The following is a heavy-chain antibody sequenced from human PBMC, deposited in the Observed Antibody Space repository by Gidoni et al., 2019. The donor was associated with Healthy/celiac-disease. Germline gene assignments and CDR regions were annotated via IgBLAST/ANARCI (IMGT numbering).Heavy chain of an antibody. CDR1: GSSISSSSYY. D-gene: IGHD3-10*01. J-gene: IGHJ6*02. CDR3: ARDYYGSGSYYSYYYYGMDV. Sequence: QLQLQESGPGLVKPSETLSLTCTVSGSSISSSSYYWGWIRQPPGKGLEWIGSIYYSGSTYYNPSLKSRVTISVDTSKNQFSLKLSSVTAADTAVYYCARDYYGSGSYYSYYYYGMDVWGQGTTVTVSS. V-gene: IGHV4-39*01. CDR2: IYYSGST.